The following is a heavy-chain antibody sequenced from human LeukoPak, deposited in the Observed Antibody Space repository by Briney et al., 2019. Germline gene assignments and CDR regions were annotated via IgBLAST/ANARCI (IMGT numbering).Heavy chain of an antibody. V-gene: IGHV1-46*01. CDR1: GGTFSSYA. D-gene: IGHD6-13*01. Sequence: ASVKVSCKASGGTFSSYAISWVRQAPGQGLEWMGIINPSGGNTRYAQKFQGRVTMTRDTSTSTVYMELSSLRSEDTAVYYCARGADSSSWYFDYWGQGTLVTVSS. CDR2: INPSGGNT. J-gene: IGHJ4*02. CDR3: ARGADSSSWYFDY.